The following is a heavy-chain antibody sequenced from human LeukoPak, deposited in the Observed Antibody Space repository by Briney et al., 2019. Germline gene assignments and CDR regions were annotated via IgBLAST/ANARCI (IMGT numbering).Heavy chain of an antibody. CDR1: GGSISSHY. D-gene: IGHD3-3*01. V-gene: IGHV4-4*07. CDR2: IYTSGST. CDR3: ARELKVDTIAGNYYYYGMDV. Sequence: SETLSLTCTVSGGSISSHYWSWIRQPAGKGLEWIGRIYTSGSTNYNPSLKSRVTMSVDTSKNQFSLKLSSVTAADTAVYYCARELKVDTIAGNYYYYGMDVWGQGTTVTVSS. J-gene: IGHJ6*02.